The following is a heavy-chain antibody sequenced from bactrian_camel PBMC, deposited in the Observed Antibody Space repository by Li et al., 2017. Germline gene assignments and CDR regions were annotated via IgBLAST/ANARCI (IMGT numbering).Heavy chain of an antibody. CDR2: IYSGGGGT. CDR1: GFAFNNYG. D-gene: IGHD8*01. J-gene: IGHJ4*01. CDR3: ATWSGIVAFDY. Sequence: VQLVESGGGSVQAGGSLRLSCTASGFAFNNYGMGWVRQAPGKGLEWVSSIYSGGGGTYSADSVKGRFTISRDNARNTLYLQMNSLKTEDTAVYYCATWSGIVAFDYRGQGTQVTVS. V-gene: IGHV3S40*01.